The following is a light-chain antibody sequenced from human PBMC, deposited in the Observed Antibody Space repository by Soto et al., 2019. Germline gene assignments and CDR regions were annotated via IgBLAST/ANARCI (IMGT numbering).Light chain of an antibody. CDR1: SSDVGSYNL. CDR2: EGN. J-gene: IGLJ2*01. V-gene: IGLV2-23*01. Sequence: QSALTQPASVSGSPGQSITISCTGTSSDVGSYNLVSWYQHHPGKAPKLMIYEGNKRPSGVSNRFSGSKSGNTASLTTSGLQAEDEADYYCCSYAGSSTLVFGGGTKLTVL. CDR3: CSYAGSSTLV.